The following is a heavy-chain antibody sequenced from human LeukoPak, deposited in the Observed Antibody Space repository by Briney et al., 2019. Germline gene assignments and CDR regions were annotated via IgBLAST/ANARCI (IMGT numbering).Heavy chain of an antibody. CDR3: AKGGQYCSGGSCYSFAEYFQH. V-gene: IGHV3-9*01. CDR1: GFTFDDYA. CDR2: ISWNSGSI. D-gene: IGHD2-15*01. Sequence: GGSLRLSCAASGFTFDDYAMHWVRQAPGKGLEWVSGISWNSGSIGYADSVKGRFTISGDNAKNSLYLQMNSLRAEDTALYYCAKGGQYCSGGSCYSFAEYFQHWGQGTLVTVSS. J-gene: IGHJ1*01.